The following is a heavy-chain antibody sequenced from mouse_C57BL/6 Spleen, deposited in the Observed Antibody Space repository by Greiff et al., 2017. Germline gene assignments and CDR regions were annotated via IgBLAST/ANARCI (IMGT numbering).Heavy chain of an antibody. CDR2: INPGSGGT. CDR3: GRIRTGYFDG. Sequence: VQLQESGAELVRPGTSVKVSCKASGYAFTNYLIEWVKQRPGQGLEWIGVINPGSGGTNYNEQVKGKATLSADKSSSSAYKQLRNLTFGDAAVYVCGRIRTGYFDGCGRGTTVTGSS. CDR1: GYAFTNYL. D-gene: IGHD3-3*01. J-gene: IGHJ1*03. V-gene: IGHV1-54*01.